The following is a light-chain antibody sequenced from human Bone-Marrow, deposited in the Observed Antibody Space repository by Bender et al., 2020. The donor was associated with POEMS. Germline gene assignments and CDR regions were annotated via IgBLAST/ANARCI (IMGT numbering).Light chain of an antibody. CDR3: AVWDDSLNGWV. CDR1: NSGGVSYNL. CDR2: EVT. Sequence: QAALTQPASVSGSPGQSVTISCTVTNSGGVSYNLVSWFQQSPNAAPKLILYEVTKRPSGVSDRFSGSRSDTSASLAISGVQSEDEADYYCAVWDDSLNGWVFGGGTKLTVL. V-gene: IGLV2-14*02. J-gene: IGLJ3*02.